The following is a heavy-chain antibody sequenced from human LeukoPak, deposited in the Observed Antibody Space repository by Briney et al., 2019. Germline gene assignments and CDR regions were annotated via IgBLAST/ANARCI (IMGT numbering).Heavy chain of an antibody. CDR1: GGSISSSSYY. Sequence: PSETLSLTCTVSGGSISSSSYYWGWIRQPPGKGLEWIGSISYSGNTYYNPSLKSRVTISVETTKKQFSLKVSSVTAADTAVYYCARLPYQYDRSGLTVGPFYYGMDVWGQGTTVTVSS. J-gene: IGHJ6*02. D-gene: IGHD3-22*01. CDR2: ISYSGNT. V-gene: IGHV4-39*01. CDR3: ARLPYQYDRSGLTVGPFYYGMDV.